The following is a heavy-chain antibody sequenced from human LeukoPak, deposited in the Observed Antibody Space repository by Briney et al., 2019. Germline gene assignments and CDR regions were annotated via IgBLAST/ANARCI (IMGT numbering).Heavy chain of an antibody. V-gene: IGHV1-69*05. D-gene: IGHD5-24*01. CDR1: GGTCSSYA. Sequence: ASVKVSCKASGGTCSSYAISWVRQAPGPGLEWMGGIIPIFGTANYAQKFQGRVTITTDESTSTACMELSSLRSEDTAVYYCARGRWLQPWGYFDYWGQGTLVTVSS. CDR2: IIPIFGTA. J-gene: IGHJ4*02. CDR3: ARGRWLQPWGYFDY.